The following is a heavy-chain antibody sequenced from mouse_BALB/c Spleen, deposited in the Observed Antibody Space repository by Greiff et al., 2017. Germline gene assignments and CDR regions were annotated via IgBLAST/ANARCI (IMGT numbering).Heavy chain of an antibody. CDR3: NAWGGNYFPFDY. CDR2: IDPENGDT. CDR1: GFNIKDYY. V-gene: IGHV14-4*02. Sequence: EVQLLQSGAELVRSGASVKLSCTASGFNIKDYYMHWVKQRPEQGLEWIGWIDPENGDTEYAPKFQGKATMTADTSSNTAYLQLSSLTSEDTAVYYCNAWGGNYFPFDYWGQGTTLTVSS. D-gene: IGHD2-1*01. J-gene: IGHJ2*01.